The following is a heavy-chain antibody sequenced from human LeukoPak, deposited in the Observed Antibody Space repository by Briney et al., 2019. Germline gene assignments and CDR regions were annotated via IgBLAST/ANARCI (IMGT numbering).Heavy chain of an antibody. D-gene: IGHD2-15*01. V-gene: IGHV3-7*03. Sequence: GGSLRLSCAASGMTFRSHWLSWIRQAPGKGLEWVAKISKDGSLTDYADSVKGRLTISRDNAKNSLYLQMSSLRAEDTAVYYCARSYCSGNRCYSDWYFDLWGRGTRVIVSS. J-gene: IGHJ2*01. CDR3: ARSYCSGNRCYSDWYFDL. CDR1: GMTFRSHW. CDR2: ISKDGSLT.